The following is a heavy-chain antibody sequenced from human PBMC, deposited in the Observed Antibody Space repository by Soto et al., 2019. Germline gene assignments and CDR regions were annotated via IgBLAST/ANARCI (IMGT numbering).Heavy chain of an antibody. CDR2: ISAYNGNT. V-gene: IGHV1-18*01. D-gene: IGHD3-10*01. CDR1: GYTFTSYG. Sequence: QVQLVQSGAEVKKPGASVKVSCKASGYTFTSYGISWVRQAPGQGLEWMGWISAYNGNTNYAQKLQGRVTMTTDTSPSTAYMELRSLRSDDTAVYYCATTRITMVRGDRHDFDYWGQGTLVTVSS. J-gene: IGHJ4*02. CDR3: ATTRITMVRGDRHDFDY.